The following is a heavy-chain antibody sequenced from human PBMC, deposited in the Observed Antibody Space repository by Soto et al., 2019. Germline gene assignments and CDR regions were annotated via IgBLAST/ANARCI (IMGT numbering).Heavy chain of an antibody. Sequence: QEQLVQSGAEVKKPGASVKVSCKASGYTFSSYYIHWVRQAPGQGLEWIGIINPNGGSTNYSHHVKGSPTVTRDTSTATVYMDLRALSTDDTAMYYCARGLGLGDCRGQSTLVTVSS. J-gene: IGHJ4*02. CDR3: ARGLGLGDC. D-gene: IGHD3-9*01. CDR2: INPNGGST. V-gene: IGHV1-46*01. CDR1: GYTFSSYY.